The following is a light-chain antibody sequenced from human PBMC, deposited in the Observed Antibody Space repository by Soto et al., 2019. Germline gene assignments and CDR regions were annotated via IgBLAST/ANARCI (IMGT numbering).Light chain of an antibody. J-gene: IGKJ4*01. Sequence: EIVLTQSPGTLSLSPGERATLSCGASQSFTSNYLAWYQQKPGQAPRLLIYGASTRATGIPDRFSGSGSGTDLTLTISSLQPEDVATYYCQKYNSAPLTFGGGTKVDIK. CDR1: QSFTSNY. CDR3: QKYNSAPLT. V-gene: IGKV3-20*01. CDR2: GAS.